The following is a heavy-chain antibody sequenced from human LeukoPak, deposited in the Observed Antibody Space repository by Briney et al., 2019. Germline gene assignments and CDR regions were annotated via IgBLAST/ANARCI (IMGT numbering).Heavy chain of an antibody. V-gene: IGHV3-64*02. D-gene: IGHD4-17*01. CDR2: ISSNGGST. CDR3: ARETGSAVGSTDFDY. CDR1: GFTFSNYA. J-gene: IGHJ4*02. Sequence: GGSLRLSCAASGFTFSNYAMHWVRQAPGEGLEYVSAISSNGGSTYYADSVKGRFTISRDNSKNTLFLQMGSLRVEDTAVYYCARETGSAVGSTDFDYWGQGTLVTVSS.